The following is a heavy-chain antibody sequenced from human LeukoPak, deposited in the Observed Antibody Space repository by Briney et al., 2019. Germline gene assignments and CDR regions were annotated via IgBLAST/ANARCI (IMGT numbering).Heavy chain of an antibody. Sequence: APVKVSCKASGGTFSSYAISWVRQAPGQGLEWMGRIIPILGIANYAQKFQGRVTITADKSTSTAYMELSSLRSEDTAVYYCARPWLPGAFDIWGQGTMVTVSS. CDR1: GGTFSSYA. J-gene: IGHJ3*02. V-gene: IGHV1-69*04. D-gene: IGHD5-24*01. CDR3: ARPWLPGAFDI. CDR2: IIPILGIA.